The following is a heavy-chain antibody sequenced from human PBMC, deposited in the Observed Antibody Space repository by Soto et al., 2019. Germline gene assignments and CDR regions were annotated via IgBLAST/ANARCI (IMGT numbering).Heavy chain of an antibody. Sequence: SLRLSCAASGFTFSSYSMNWVRQAPGKGLEWVSSISSSSSYIYYADSVKGRFTISRDNAKNSLYLQMNSLRAEDTAVYYCARDRIAADPYGMDVWGQGTTVTVSS. CDR1: GFTFSSYS. CDR3: ARDRIAADPYGMDV. D-gene: IGHD6-13*01. V-gene: IGHV3-21*01. CDR2: ISSSSSYI. J-gene: IGHJ6*02.